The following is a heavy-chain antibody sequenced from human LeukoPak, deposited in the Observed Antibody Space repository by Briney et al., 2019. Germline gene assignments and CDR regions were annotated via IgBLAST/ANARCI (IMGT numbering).Heavy chain of an antibody. V-gene: IGHV3-30*04. CDR3: AGGVYYGSGSDAFDI. Sequence: GGSLRLSCAASGFTFSSYAMHWVRQAPGKGLEWVAVISYDGSNKYYADSVKGRFTISRDNSKNTLYLQMNSLRAEDTAVYYCAGGVYYGSGSDAFDIWGQGTMVTVSS. J-gene: IGHJ3*02. CDR1: GFTFSSYA. CDR2: ISYDGSNK. D-gene: IGHD3-10*01.